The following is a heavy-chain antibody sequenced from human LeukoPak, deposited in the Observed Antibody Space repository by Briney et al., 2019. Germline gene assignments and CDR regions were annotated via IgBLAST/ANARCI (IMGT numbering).Heavy chain of an antibody. D-gene: IGHD3-22*01. Sequence: GGSLRLSCAASGFTFSSYSMNWVRQAPGKGLEWVSSISSSSSYIYYADSVKGRFTISRDNSKNTLYLQMNSLRAEDTAVYYCAKNRYYDSSGYRDFDYWGQGTLVTVSS. CDR1: GFTFSSYS. CDR2: ISSSSSYI. J-gene: IGHJ4*02. CDR3: AKNRYYDSSGYRDFDY. V-gene: IGHV3-21*04.